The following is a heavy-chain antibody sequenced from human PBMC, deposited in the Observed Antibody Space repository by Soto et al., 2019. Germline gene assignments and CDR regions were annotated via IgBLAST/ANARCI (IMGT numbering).Heavy chain of an antibody. CDR3: ARRGGYYYYYYMDV. Sequence: KTSETLSLTCAVYGGSFSGYYWSWIRQPPGKGLEWIGEINHSGSTNYNPSLKSRVTISVDTSKNQFSLKLSSVTAADTAVYYCARRGGYYYYYYMDVWGKGTTVTVSS. CDR2: INHSGST. CDR1: GGSFSGYY. D-gene: IGHD3-10*01. V-gene: IGHV4-34*01. J-gene: IGHJ6*03.